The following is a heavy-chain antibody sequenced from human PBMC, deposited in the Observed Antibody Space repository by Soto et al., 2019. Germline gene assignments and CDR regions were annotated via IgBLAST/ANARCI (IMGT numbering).Heavy chain of an antibody. CDR2: IIPIFGTA. J-gene: IGHJ3*02. Sequence: GASVKVSCKASGGTFSSYAISWVRQAPGQGLEWMGGIIPIFGTANYAQKFQGRVTITADESTSTAYMELSSLRSEDTAVYYCARHFLDSSGWADAFDIWGQGTMVTVSS. CDR1: GGTFSSYA. D-gene: IGHD6-19*01. CDR3: ARHFLDSSGWADAFDI. V-gene: IGHV1-69*13.